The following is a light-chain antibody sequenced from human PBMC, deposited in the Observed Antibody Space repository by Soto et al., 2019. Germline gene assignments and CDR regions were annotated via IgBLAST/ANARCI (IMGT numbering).Light chain of an antibody. V-gene: IGKV3-20*01. Sequence: EIVLTQSPGTLSLSPGERATLACRASQSVSNYLAWYQQKPGQAPRLLIYGASSRATGIPDRFSGSGSGTDFTHTISRLEPEDFAVYYCQQYGTFRTFGHGTKVEIK. CDR1: QSVSNY. J-gene: IGKJ1*01. CDR2: GAS. CDR3: QQYGTFRT.